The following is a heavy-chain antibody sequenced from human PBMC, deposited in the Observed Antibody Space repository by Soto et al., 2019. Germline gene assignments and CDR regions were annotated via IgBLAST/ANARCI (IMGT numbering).Heavy chain of an antibody. J-gene: IGHJ4*02. CDR3: ARVSGYYDSSGYSLDY. V-gene: IGHV3-48*01. CDR1: GFTFSSYS. CDR2: ISSSSSTI. Sequence: EVQLVDSGGGLVQPGGSLRLSCAASGFTFSSYSMNWVRQAPGKGLEWVSYISSSSSTIYYADSVKGRFTISRDNAKNSLYLRMNSLRAEDTAVYYCARVSGYYDSSGYSLDYWGQGTLVTVSS. D-gene: IGHD3-22*01.